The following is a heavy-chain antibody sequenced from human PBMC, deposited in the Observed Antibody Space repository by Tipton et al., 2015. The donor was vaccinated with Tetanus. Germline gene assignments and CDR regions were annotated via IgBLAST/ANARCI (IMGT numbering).Heavy chain of an antibody. Sequence: SLRLSCAASGFTFDDYAMHWVRQAPGKGLEWVSGISWNSGSIGYADSAKGRFTISRDNAKNSLYLQMNSLRAEDTALYYCAKDTGVTPHYGMDVWGQGTTVAVSS. V-gene: IGHV3-9*01. CDR3: AKDTGVTPHYGMDV. D-gene: IGHD2-21*02. J-gene: IGHJ6*02. CDR1: GFTFDDYA. CDR2: ISWNSGSI.